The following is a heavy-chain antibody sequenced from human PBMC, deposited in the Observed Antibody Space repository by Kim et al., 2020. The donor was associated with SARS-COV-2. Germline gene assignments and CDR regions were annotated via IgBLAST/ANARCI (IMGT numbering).Heavy chain of an antibody. CDR3: ARARAPKYYDFWSGPPEYYGMDV. Sequence: GESLKISCKGSGYSFTSYWISWVRQMPGKGLEWMGRIDPSDSYTNYSPSFQGHVTISADKSISTAYLQWSSLKASDTAMYYCARARAPKYYDFWSGPPEYYGMDVWGQGTTVTVSS. D-gene: IGHD3-3*01. CDR2: IDPSDSYT. J-gene: IGHJ6*02. CDR1: GYSFTSYW. V-gene: IGHV5-10-1*01.